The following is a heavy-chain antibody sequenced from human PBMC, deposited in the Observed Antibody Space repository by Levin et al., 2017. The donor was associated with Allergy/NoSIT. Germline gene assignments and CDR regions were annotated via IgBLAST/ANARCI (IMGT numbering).Heavy chain of an antibody. Sequence: GGSLRLSCAASGFTFSSYAMHWVRQAPGKGLEWVAVISYDGSNKYYADSVKGRFTISRDNSKNTLYLQMNSLRAEDTAVYYCARDLKGASLLTDAFDIWGQGTMVTVSS. J-gene: IGHJ3*02. V-gene: IGHV3-30-3*01. CDR3: ARDLKGASLLTDAFDI. CDR1: GFTFSSYA. D-gene: IGHD2-15*01. CDR2: ISYDGSNK.